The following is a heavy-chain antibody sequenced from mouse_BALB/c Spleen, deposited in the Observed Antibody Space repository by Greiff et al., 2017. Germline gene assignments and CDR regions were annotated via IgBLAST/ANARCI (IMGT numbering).Heavy chain of an antibody. Sequence: VQLQQTGPELVKPGASVKISCKASGYSFTDYIMLWVKQSHGKSLEWIGNINPYYGSTSYNLKFKGKATLTVDKSSSTAYMQLNSLTSEDSAVYYCAREMGYYGIDYWGQGTTLTVSS. CDR1: GYSFTDYI. J-gene: IGHJ2*01. CDR3: AREMGYYGIDY. V-gene: IGHV1-39*01. CDR2: INPYYGST. D-gene: IGHD1-1*01.